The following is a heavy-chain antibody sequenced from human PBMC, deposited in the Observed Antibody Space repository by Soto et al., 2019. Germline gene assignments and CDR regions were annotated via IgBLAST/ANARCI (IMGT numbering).Heavy chain of an antibody. CDR3: ARDRGGLHPDAFDI. V-gene: IGHV3-48*02. CDR1: GFTFSSYS. CDR2: ISSSSSTI. J-gene: IGHJ3*02. D-gene: IGHD4-4*01. Sequence: LRLSCAASGFTFSSYSMNWVRQAPGKGLEWVSYISSSSSTIYYADSVKGRFTISRDNAKNSLYLQMNSLRDEDTAVYYCARDRGGLHPDAFDIWGQGTMVTVSS.